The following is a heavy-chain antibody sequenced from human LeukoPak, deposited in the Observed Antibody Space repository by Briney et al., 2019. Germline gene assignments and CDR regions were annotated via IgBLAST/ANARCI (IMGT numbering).Heavy chain of an antibody. Sequence: ASVKVSCKASGYTFTGYYMHSVRQAPGQGLEWMGWINPNSGGTNYAQKFQGRVTMTRDTSISTAYMELSRLRSDDTAVYYCARDYDILTGYPNWFDPWGQGTLVTVFS. CDR2: INPNSGGT. CDR3: ARDYDILTGYPNWFDP. V-gene: IGHV1-2*02. D-gene: IGHD3-9*01. CDR1: GYTFTGYY. J-gene: IGHJ5*02.